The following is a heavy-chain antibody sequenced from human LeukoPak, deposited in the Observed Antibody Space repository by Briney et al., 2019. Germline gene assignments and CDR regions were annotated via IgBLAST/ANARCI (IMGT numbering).Heavy chain of an antibody. CDR3: ALGTKPLSYHFFDY. J-gene: IGHJ4*02. V-gene: IGHV3-74*03. CDR2: INSDGSST. D-gene: IGHD1-7*01. Sequence: GGSLRLSCAASGFSFSTYWMHWVRQAPGRGLVWVSRINSDGSSTTYADSVKGRFTLSRDNAKNTLYLQINSLRAEDTAVYYCALGTKPLSYHFFDYWGQGALVTLSS. CDR1: GFSFSTYW.